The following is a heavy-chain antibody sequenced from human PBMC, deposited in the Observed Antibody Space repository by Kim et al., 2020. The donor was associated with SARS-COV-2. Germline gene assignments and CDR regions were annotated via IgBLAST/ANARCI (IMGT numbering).Heavy chain of an antibody. J-gene: IGHJ6*02. Sequence: ASVKVSCKASGYTFTSYAMHWVRQAPGQRLEWMGWINAGNGNTKYSQKFQGRVTITRDTSASTAYMELSSLRSEDTAVYYCAGAGEDPYCGGDCYYYYYYGMDVWGQGTTVTVSS. CDR1: GYTFTSYA. V-gene: IGHV1-3*01. D-gene: IGHD2-21*01. CDR2: INAGNGNT. CDR3: AGAGEDPYCGGDCYYYYYYGMDV.